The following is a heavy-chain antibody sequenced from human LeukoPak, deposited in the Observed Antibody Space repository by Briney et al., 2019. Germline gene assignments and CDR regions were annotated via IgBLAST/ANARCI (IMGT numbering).Heavy chain of an antibody. CDR1: GFTFSTSS. CDR3: ARNRVRGDY. V-gene: IGHV3-7*02. D-gene: IGHD3-16*02. J-gene: IGHJ4*02. CDR2: IKEDGGEE. Sequence: GGSLRLSCAASGFTFSTSSMNWVRQAPGKGLEWVANIKEDGGEEYYMDSVKGRFTISRDNAKNSLYLQMNSLRAEDTATYHCARNRVRGDYWGQGTLVTVSS.